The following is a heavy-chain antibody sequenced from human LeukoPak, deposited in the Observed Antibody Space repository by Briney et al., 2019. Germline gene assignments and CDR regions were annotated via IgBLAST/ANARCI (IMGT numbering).Heavy chain of an antibody. CDR3: AKDLSSGWSFDS. J-gene: IGHJ4*02. V-gene: IGHV3-73*01. CDR2: IRSKANSYAT. CDR1: GFTFSGSA. Sequence: GGSLRLSCAASGFTFSGSAMHWVRQASGKGLEWVGRIRSKANSYATAYAVSVKGRFTISRDDSKNTAYLQMNSLRTEDTALYFCAKDLSSGWSFDSWGQGTLVTVSS. D-gene: IGHD6-19*01.